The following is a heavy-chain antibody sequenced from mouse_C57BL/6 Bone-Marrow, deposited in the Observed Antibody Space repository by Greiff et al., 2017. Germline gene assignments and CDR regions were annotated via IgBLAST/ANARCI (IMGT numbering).Heavy chain of an antibody. Sequence: QVQLKQSGAELVRPGTSVKMSCKASGYTFTNYWLGWAKQRPGHGLEWIGDIYPGGGYTNYNEKFKGKATLTADKSSSTAYMQFSSLTSEDSAIYYCARRLGHWYFDVWGTGTTVTVSS. CDR1: GYTFTNYW. D-gene: IGHD4-1*01. CDR3: ARRLGHWYFDV. V-gene: IGHV1-63*01. CDR2: IYPGGGYT. J-gene: IGHJ1*03.